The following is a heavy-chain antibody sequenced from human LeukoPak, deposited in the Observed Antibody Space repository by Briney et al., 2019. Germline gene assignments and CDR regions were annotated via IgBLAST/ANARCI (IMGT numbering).Heavy chain of an antibody. V-gene: IGHV3-48*01. CDR1: GFIFASYG. J-gene: IGHJ4*02. CDR3: ARSAVQANTPFYFDF. CDR2: ISAGSSNT. D-gene: IGHD1-26*01. Sequence: GGSLTLPYSASGFIFASYGMNWVRQAPGSGLQWVAYISAGSSNTFYADSVKGRFTISRDDADNFLHLQMNSLSAEDTAVYYCARSAVQANTPFYFDFWGQGALVTVSS.